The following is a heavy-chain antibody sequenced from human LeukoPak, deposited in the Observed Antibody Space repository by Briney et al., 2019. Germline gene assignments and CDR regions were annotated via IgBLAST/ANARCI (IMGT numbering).Heavy chain of an antibody. D-gene: IGHD3-10*01. CDR1: GGSISSGGSY. CDR3: ARFTMVRGVIPYYYGMDV. Sequence: SETLSLTCTVSGGSISSGGSYWSWIRQHPGKGLEWIGYIYYSGSTYYNPSLKSRVTISVDTSKNQFSLKLSSVTAADTAVYYCARFTMVRGVIPYYYGMDVWGQGTTVTVSS. CDR2: IYYSGST. V-gene: IGHV4-31*03. J-gene: IGHJ6*02.